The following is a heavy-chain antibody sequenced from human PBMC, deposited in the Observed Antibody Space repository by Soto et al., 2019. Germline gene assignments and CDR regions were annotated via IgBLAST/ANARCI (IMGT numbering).Heavy chain of an antibody. Sequence: QVQLVQSGAEVKKPGSSVKVSCKASGGTFSSYAISWVRQAPGQGLEWMGGIIPIFGTANYAQKFQGRVTITADESTSTAYMELSSLRSEDTAVYYCAREWVGIGGARGAFDIWGQGTMVTVSS. V-gene: IGHV1-69*12. J-gene: IGHJ3*02. CDR3: AREWVGIGGARGAFDI. CDR1: GGTFSSYA. CDR2: IIPIFGTA. D-gene: IGHD1-26*01.